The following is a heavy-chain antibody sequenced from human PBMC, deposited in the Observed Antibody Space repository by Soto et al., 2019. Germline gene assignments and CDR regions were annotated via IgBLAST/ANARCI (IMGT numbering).Heavy chain of an antibody. D-gene: IGHD2-21*02. CDR1: GFTFSTYA. V-gene: IGHV3-30-3*01. CDR2: IAYDESNE. J-gene: IGHJ4*02. CDR3: AGGADCPDY. Sequence: QVQLVESGGGVVQPGRSLRLSCAASGFTFSTYAMHWVRQAPGKGLEWVAVIAYDESNEYYADSVKGRFTISRDNSKNTLYLHMDSLRAEDTAVYYCAGGADCPDYWGQGTLVTVSS.